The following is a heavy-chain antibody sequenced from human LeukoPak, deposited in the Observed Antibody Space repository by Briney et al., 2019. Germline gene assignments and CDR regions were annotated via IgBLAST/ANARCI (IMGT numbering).Heavy chain of an antibody. J-gene: IGHJ4*02. D-gene: IGHD6-19*01. Sequence: GGSLRLSCAASGFTFSSYSMNWVRQAPGKGLEWVSYISSSSSTLYYADSVKGRFTISRDNAKNSLYLQMNSLRAEDTAVYYCARDRWAGTDFDYWGQGTLVTVSS. V-gene: IGHV3-48*01. CDR2: ISSSSSTL. CDR3: ARDRWAGTDFDY. CDR1: GFTFSSYS.